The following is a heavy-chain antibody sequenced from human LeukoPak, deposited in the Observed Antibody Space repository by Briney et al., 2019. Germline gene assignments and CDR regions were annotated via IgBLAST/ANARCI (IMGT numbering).Heavy chain of an antibody. J-gene: IGHJ4*02. CDR2: TYYRVKWKN. V-gene: IGHV6-1*01. CDR3: ARVAYAVAVV. Sequence: SQTLSHTCAISVDRVSINIAAWSWVRQPPSRCLEWLGRTYYRVKWKNEYAESVKSRNNISPDSSKNQCSLQLNSVTPEDTAVYYCARVAYAVAVVWGQGTPVTVSS. CDR1: VDRVSINIAA. D-gene: IGHD2-2*01.